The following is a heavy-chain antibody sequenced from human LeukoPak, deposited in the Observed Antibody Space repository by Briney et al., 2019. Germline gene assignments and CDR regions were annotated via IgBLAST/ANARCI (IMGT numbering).Heavy chain of an antibody. V-gene: IGHV3-11*04. CDR1: GFILSDHY. CDR3: ARDLKLGTSYEFDY. Sequence: GGSLRLSCAASGFILSDHYMNWIRQAPGKGLEWISYISSRGSAIYYADSVKGRFTISRDNAKNSLYLQMNSLRVEDTAAYYCARDLKLGTSYEFDYWGQGTLVTVSS. J-gene: IGHJ4*02. D-gene: IGHD1-7*01. CDR2: ISSRGSAI.